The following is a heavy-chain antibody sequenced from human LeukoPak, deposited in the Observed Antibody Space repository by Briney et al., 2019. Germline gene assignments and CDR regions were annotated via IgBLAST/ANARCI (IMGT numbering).Heavy chain of an antibody. CDR1: GFTFSSYG. V-gene: IGHV3-33*01. D-gene: IGHD3-22*01. Sequence: PGRSLRLSCAASGFTFSSYGMHWVRQAPGKGLEWVAVIWYDGSNKYYADSVKGRFTISRDNSKNTLYLQMNSLRAEDTAVYYCARGNLYYFDSSGYYFKFDYWGQGTLVTVSS. CDR3: ARGNLYYFDSSGYYFKFDY. J-gene: IGHJ4*02. CDR2: IWYDGSNK.